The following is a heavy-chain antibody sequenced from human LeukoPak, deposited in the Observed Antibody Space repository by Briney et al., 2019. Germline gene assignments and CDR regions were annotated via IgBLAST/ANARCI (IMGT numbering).Heavy chain of an antibody. CDR3: TTLTVASNFDY. D-gene: IGHD6-19*01. Sequence: GGSLRLSCAASGFSFSGYEMHWVRQAPGKGLEWISDISSSGTTTYYADSVKGRFTISRDNAKNSLYLQMNSLRAEDTAAYYCTTLTVASNFDYWGQGTLVTVSS. V-gene: IGHV3-48*03. CDR2: ISSSGTTT. J-gene: IGHJ4*02. CDR1: GFSFSGYE.